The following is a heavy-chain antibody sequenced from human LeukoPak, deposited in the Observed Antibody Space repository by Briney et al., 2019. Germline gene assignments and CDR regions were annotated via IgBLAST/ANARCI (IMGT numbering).Heavy chain of an antibody. V-gene: IGHV3-33*01. CDR1: GFTFSSYG. J-gene: IGHJ6*02. D-gene: IGHD2-15*01. CDR3: AREYCSGGSCLQTGYGMDV. Sequence: PGGSLRLSCAASGFTFSSYGMHWVRQAPGKGLEWVAVIWYDGSNKYYADSVKGRFTISRDNSKNTLYLQMNSLRAEDTAVYYCAREYCSGGSCLQTGYGMDVWGQGTTVTVSS. CDR2: IWYDGSNK.